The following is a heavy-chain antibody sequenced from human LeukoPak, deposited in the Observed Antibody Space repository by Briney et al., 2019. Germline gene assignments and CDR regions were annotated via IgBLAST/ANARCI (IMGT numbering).Heavy chain of an antibody. J-gene: IGHJ4*02. Sequence: GGSLRLSCAASGFTFSSYAMSWVRQAPGKGLEWVAFIRYDGSNKYYADSVKGRFTISRDNSKNTLYLQMNSLRPEDTAVYYCAKDRSSGSNLDYWGQGTLVTVSS. CDR2: IRYDGSNK. D-gene: IGHD3-22*01. CDR1: GFTFSSYA. V-gene: IGHV3-30*02. CDR3: AKDRSSGSNLDY.